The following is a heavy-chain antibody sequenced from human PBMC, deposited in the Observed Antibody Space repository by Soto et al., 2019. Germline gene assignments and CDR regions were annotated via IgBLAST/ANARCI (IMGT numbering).Heavy chain of an antibody. CDR1: GLSVSTNY. D-gene: IGHD1-7*01. V-gene: IGHV3-53*02. CDR2: VYSDGNT. Sequence: VQLVESGGGLIQPGGSLRLSCAASGLSVSTNYMIWVRQAPGKGLEWVSVVYSDGNTYYADSVKGRFTVSRDNSKNTVYLQMDGLRAEDTAVYFCAREENWNYGGGKYYLDYWGQGTRVTVSS. J-gene: IGHJ4*02. CDR3: AREENWNYGGGKYYLDY.